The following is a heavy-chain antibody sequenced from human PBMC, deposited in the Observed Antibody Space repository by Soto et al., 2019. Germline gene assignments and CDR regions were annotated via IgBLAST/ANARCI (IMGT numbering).Heavy chain of an antibody. CDR1: GFIIPSCA. Sequence: ALRLSFAASGFIIPSCAIHWIRPSPGKGLEWVAVIGSDGTHTYYGDSVRGRFTISRDTSQNMVFLQMDSLTADDTALYYCARDSRVGPPDYFDNWGQGTLVTVSS. J-gene: IGHJ4*02. V-gene: IGHV3-30*01. CDR3: ARDSRVGPPDYFDN. D-gene: IGHD1-26*01. CDR2: IGSDGTHT.